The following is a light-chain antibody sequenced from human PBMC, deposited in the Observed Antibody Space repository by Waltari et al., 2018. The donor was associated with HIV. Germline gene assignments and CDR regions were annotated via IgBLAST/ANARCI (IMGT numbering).Light chain of an antibody. CDR1: QSIFYKSNNKNS. Sequence: IVMTQSPGSLTVSLGERATITCKSSQSIFYKSNNKNSLAWYQQKLGRPPTLLFYWASTRQSWVPDRFSGGGSVTDFTLTISSLQAEDVGIYYCQQYFQPPLTFGPGTKV. J-gene: IGKJ3*01. CDR3: QQYFQPPLT. V-gene: IGKV4-1*01. CDR2: WAS.